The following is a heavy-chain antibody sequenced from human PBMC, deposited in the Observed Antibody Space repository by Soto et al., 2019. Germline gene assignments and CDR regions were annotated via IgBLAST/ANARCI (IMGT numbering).Heavy chain of an antibody. D-gene: IGHD6-19*01. V-gene: IGHV3-64*01. J-gene: IGHJ4*02. Sequence: EVQLVESGGGLVQPGGSLRLSCAASGFTFSTFAMHWVRQAPGKGLEHVSAITSNGYSTYYANSVKGRFTISRDNSKNTLYLQMGILRAEDMAVYFCARVRYTSGWPLFDYWGQGTLVTVSS. CDR3: ARVRYTSGWPLFDY. CDR1: GFTFSTFA. CDR2: ITSNGYST.